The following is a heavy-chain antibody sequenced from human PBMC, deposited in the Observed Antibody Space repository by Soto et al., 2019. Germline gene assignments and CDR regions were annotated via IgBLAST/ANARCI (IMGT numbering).Heavy chain of an antibody. CDR3: ARHGLGFGELAHYFDY. J-gene: IGHJ4*02. CDR2: IYYSGST. Sequence: QLQLQESGPGLVKPSETLSLTCTVSGGSISSSSYYWGWIRQPPGKGLEWIGSIYYSGSTYYNPSLKSRVTISVDTSKNQFSLKLSSVTAADTAVYYCARHGLGFGELAHYFDYWGQGTLVTVSS. D-gene: IGHD3-10*01. CDR1: GGSISSSSYY. V-gene: IGHV4-39*01.